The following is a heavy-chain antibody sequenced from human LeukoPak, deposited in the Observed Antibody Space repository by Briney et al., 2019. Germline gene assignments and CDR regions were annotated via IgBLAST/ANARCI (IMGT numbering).Heavy chain of an antibody. Sequence: GGSLRLSCAASGFTFSSYAMHWVRRAPGKGLGGVAVISYDGSNKYYADSVKGRFTISRDNSKNTLYLQMNSLRAEDTAVYYCAREVRYGDYVDYWGQGTLVTVSS. J-gene: IGHJ4*02. CDR1: GFTFSSYA. CDR2: ISYDGSNK. CDR3: AREVRYGDYVDY. V-gene: IGHV3-30-3*01. D-gene: IGHD4-17*01.